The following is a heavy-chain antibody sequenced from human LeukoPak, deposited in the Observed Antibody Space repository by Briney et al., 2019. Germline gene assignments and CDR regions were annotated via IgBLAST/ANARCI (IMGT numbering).Heavy chain of an antibody. CDR3: ARDHEDTAVVTYFDH. CDR1: GSTVSSSA. D-gene: IGHD5-18*01. J-gene: IGHJ4*02. CDR2: IIPMFDIA. Sequence: SVKVSCKASGSTVSSSAISWVRQAPGQGLEWMGRIIPMFDIANYAQKFQGRVTITADKSTNTAYMELSSLSSEDTAAYYCARDHEDTAVVTYFDHWGQGTLVTVSS. V-gene: IGHV1-69*04.